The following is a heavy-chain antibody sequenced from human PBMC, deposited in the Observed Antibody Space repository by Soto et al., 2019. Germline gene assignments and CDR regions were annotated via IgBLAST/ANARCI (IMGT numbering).Heavy chain of an antibody. D-gene: IGHD1-26*01. Sequence: QVQLVESGGGVVQPGRSLRLSCAASGFTFSSYAMHWVRQAPGKGLEWVAVISYEGSNKYYADSVKGRFTISRDNSKNTLYLQMNRLRAEDTAVYYCARVEVGATTGYFDYWGQGTLVTVSS. CDR2: ISYEGSNK. V-gene: IGHV3-30-3*01. CDR1: GFTFSSYA. J-gene: IGHJ4*02. CDR3: ARVEVGATTGYFDY.